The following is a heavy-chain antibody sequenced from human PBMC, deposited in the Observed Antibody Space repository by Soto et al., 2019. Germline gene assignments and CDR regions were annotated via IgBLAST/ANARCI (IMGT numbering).Heavy chain of an antibody. CDR1: GFTFSRYA. V-gene: IGHV3-64*01. J-gene: IGHJ4*02. CDR3: ARLNPIAAAFDY. D-gene: IGHD6-13*01. Sequence: EVQLVESGGGLVQPGGSLRLSCAASGFTFSRYAMHWVRQAPGKGLEYVSAISSNGGSTHYANSVKGRFTISRDNSKNTLYLQMGGLIAEDMAVYYCARLNPIAAAFDYWGQGTLVTVSS. CDR2: ISSNGGST.